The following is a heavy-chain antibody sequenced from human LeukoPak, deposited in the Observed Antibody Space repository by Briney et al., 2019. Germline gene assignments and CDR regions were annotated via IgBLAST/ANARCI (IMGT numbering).Heavy chain of an antibody. CDR3: AKEGASYGDSPMDY. J-gene: IGHJ4*02. V-gene: IGHV3-30*18. CDR1: GFSFSDYG. D-gene: IGHD4-17*01. CDR2: FSYNGINK. Sequence: GGSLRLSCVASGFSFSDYGMHWVRQAPGQGLEWVAVFSYNGINKYYADSVKGRFTISRDNSKNTVYLQMNSLRAEDTAAYYCAKEGASYGDSPMDYWGQGTLVTVSS.